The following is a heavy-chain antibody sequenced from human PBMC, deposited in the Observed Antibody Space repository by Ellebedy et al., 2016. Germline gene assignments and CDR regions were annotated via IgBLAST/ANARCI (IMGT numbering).Heavy chain of an antibody. CDR3: AKTSGWGYGEN. J-gene: IGHJ4*02. V-gene: IGHV1-18*04. Sequence: ASVKVSCXASGYTFTTFSITWVRQVPAQGLEWMGFVNTFSGNTKFAQKFQGRVSMTTDSSTHTAYMDLRSLRSDDTAMYYCAKTSGWGYGENWGQGTLVTVSS. CDR1: GYTFTTFS. CDR2: VNTFSGNT. D-gene: IGHD3-10*01.